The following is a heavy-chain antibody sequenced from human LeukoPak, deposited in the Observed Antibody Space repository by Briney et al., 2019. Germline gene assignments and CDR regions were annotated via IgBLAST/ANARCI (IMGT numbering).Heavy chain of an antibody. CDR2: ISSSSSYI. Sequence: GSLRLSCAASGFTFSSYSMNWVRQAPGKGLEWVSSISSSSSYIYYADSVKGRFTISRDNAKNSLYLQMNSLRAEDTALYHCARDIRGGSYGRAFDIWGQGTMVTVSS. CDR3: ARDIRGGSYGRAFDI. D-gene: IGHD1-26*01. V-gene: IGHV3-21*04. J-gene: IGHJ3*02. CDR1: GFTFSSYS.